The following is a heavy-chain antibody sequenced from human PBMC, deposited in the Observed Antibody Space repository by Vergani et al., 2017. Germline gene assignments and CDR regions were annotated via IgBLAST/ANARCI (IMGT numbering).Heavy chain of an antibody. J-gene: IGHJ6*02. CDR3: ARHRCSGGFFPSSYFYGMDV. CDR1: DSSIMTNPY. Sequence: QVQLQESGPGLVKPSETLTLTCDVSDSSIMTNPYWGWFRQSPGKGLEWIGCIHHSGDTHYNSSLKSRVSISMVSNIKFSLSLTSVPAADTAIYYCARHRCSGGFFPSSYFYGMDVWGHGTTVTVSS. D-gene: IGHD3-10*02. CDR2: IHHSGDT. V-gene: IGHV4-38-2*01.